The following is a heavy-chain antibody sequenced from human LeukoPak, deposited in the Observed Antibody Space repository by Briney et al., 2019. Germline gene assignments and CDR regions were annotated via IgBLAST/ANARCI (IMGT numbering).Heavy chain of an antibody. CDR1: GFTFSSYW. V-gene: IGHV3-7*05. CDR2: INQDGSEK. Sequence: GGSLRLSCAASGFTFSSYWMCWVRQAPGKGLEWVASINQDGSEKYYADSVKGRFTISRHNSKNALYLQMNSLRAEDTAVYYCARGRDSGWSYFDYWGQGTLVTVSS. CDR3: ARGRDSGWSYFDY. D-gene: IGHD6-19*01. J-gene: IGHJ4*02.